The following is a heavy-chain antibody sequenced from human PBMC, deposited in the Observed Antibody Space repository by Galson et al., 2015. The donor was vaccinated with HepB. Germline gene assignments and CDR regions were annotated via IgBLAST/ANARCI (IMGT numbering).Heavy chain of an antibody. CDR2: IIPIFGIA. CDR1: GGTFSSYA. J-gene: IGHJ4*02. Sequence: SVKVSCKASGGTFSSYAISWVRQAPGQGLEWMGGIIPIFGIANYAQKFQGRVTITADESTSTAYMELSSLRSEDTAVYYCARDRSMKGLPFDYWGQGTLVTVSS. V-gene: IGHV1-69*13. CDR3: ARDRSMKGLPFDY.